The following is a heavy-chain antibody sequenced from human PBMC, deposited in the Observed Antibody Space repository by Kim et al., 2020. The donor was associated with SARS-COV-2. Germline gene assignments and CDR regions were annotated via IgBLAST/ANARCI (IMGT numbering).Heavy chain of an antibody. J-gene: IGHJ3*02. CDR3: ARDYQEWGIAAAGNAFDI. D-gene: IGHD6-13*01. Sequence: SVKVSCKASGGTFSSYAISWVRQAPGQGLEWMGGIIPIFGTANYAQKFQGRVTITADESTSTAYMELSSLRSEDTAVYYCARDYQEWGIAAAGNAFDIWGQGTMVTVSS. V-gene: IGHV1-69*13. CDR2: IIPIFGTA. CDR1: GGTFSSYA.